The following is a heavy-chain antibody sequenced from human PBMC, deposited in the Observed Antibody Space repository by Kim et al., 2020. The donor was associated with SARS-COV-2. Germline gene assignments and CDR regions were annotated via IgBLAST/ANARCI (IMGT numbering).Heavy chain of an antibody. Sequence: ASVKVSCKASGYTFTSYAMHWVRQAPGQRLEWMGWINAGNGNTKYSQKFQGRVTITRDTSASTAYMELSSLRSEDTAVYYCARELLAAVAGQTDYWGQGTLVTVSS. CDR3: ARELLAAVAGQTDY. CDR2: INAGNGNT. D-gene: IGHD6-19*01. J-gene: IGHJ4*02. V-gene: IGHV1-3*01. CDR1: GYTFTSYA.